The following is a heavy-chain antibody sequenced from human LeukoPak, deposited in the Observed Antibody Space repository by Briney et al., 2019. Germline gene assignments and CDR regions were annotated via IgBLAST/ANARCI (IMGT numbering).Heavy chain of an antibody. J-gene: IGHJ4*02. V-gene: IGHV4-59*11. CDR2: IYYTGTT. CDR3: ARASSTPGSGYYPFDF. D-gene: IGHD3-3*01. CDR1: GGSINNHY. Sequence: SETLSLTCTVSGGSINNHYWSGIRQPPGKGLEFIGYIYYTGTTNYNPSLKSRLVISVDTSKNQFSLRLTSVTAADTAVYFCARASSTPGSGYYPFDFWGQGTLVTVSS.